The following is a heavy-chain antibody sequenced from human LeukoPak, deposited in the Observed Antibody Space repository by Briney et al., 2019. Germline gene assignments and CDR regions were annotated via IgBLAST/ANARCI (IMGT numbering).Heavy chain of an antibody. D-gene: IGHD6-13*01. J-gene: IGHJ4*02. CDR3: ARGGFSSSWYFSNFDY. CDR2: IYYSGST. Sequence: PSETLSLTCTVSGGSISSYYWSWIRQPPGKGLEWIGYIYYSGSTNYNPSLKSRVTISVDTSKNQFSLKLSSVTAADTAVYYCARGGFSSSWYFSNFDYWGQGTLVTVSS. CDR1: GGSISSYY. V-gene: IGHV4-59*01.